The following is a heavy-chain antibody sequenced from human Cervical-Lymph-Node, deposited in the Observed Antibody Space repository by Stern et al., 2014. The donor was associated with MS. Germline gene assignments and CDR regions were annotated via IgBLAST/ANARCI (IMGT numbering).Heavy chain of an antibody. D-gene: IGHD5-12*01. V-gene: IGHV3-30*18. CDR1: GFTFSTYG. Sequence: QVQLEESGGGVVQPGRSLRLSCAASGFTFSTYGMHWVRQAPGKGLEWVGVISYDGRRKFYADALKGRFTISRDNSKNTLYLQMNTLRPEDTGVYYCAKDPTGYALYYFGMDVWGQGTAVTVSS. CDR2: ISYDGRRK. CDR3: AKDPTGYALYYFGMDV. J-gene: IGHJ6*02.